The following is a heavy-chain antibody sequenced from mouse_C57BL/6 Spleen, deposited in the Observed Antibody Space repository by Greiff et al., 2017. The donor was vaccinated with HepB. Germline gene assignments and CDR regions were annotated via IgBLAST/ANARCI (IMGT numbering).Heavy chain of an antibody. CDR3: ARPTFKGYYAMDY. V-gene: IGHV5-12*01. CDR2: ISNGGGST. Sequence: EVKVVESGGGLVQPGGSLKLSCAASGFTFSDYYMYWVRQTPEKRLEWVAYISNGGGSTYYPDTVKGRFTISRDNAKNTLYLQMSRLKSEDTAMYYCARPTFKGYYAMDYWGQGTSVTVSS. J-gene: IGHJ4*01. D-gene: IGHD5-5*01. CDR1: GFTFSDYY.